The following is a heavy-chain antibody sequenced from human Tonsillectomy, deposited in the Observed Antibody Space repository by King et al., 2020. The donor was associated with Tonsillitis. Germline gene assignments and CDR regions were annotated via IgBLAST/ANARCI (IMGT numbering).Heavy chain of an antibody. Sequence: VQLVESVAEVKKPGESLKISCKGSGYIFTSYWIGWVRQMPGKGLEWMGIIYPGDSDTRYSPSFQGQVTISADKSISTAYLQWSSLKASDTAMYYCARHHYYDSSGYGGWFDPWGQGTLVTVSS. CDR2: IYPGDSDT. CDR3: ARHHYYDSSGYGGWFDP. J-gene: IGHJ5*02. CDR1: GYIFTSYW. V-gene: IGHV5-51*01. D-gene: IGHD3-22*01.